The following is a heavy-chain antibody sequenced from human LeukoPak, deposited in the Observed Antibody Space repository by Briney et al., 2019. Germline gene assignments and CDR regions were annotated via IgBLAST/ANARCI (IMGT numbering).Heavy chain of an antibody. Sequence: GGSLRLSCAASGFTFSSYTMNWVRQAPGKGLEWVSSISGSSRHKYYADSVKGRFTISRDNAKNSLYLQMNSLRAEDTAVYYCARDSRGAFDYWGQGTLVTVSS. CDR2: ISGSSRHK. CDR1: GFTFSSYT. J-gene: IGHJ4*02. V-gene: IGHV3-21*01. CDR3: ARDSRGAFDY. D-gene: IGHD3-10*01.